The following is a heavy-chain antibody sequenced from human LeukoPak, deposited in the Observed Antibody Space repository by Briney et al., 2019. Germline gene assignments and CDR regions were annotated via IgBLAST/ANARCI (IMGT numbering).Heavy chain of an antibody. CDR3: AKARITTRVGWAGIKDY. J-gene: IGHJ4*02. Sequence: GRSLRLSCAASGFTFSSYGMHWVRQAPGKGLEWVAVISYDGSNKYYADSVKGRFTIPRDNSKNTLYLQMNSLRAEDTAVYYCAKARITTRVGWAGIKDYWGQGTLVTVSS. CDR2: ISYDGSNK. CDR1: GFTFSSYG. D-gene: IGHD3-10*01. V-gene: IGHV3-30*18.